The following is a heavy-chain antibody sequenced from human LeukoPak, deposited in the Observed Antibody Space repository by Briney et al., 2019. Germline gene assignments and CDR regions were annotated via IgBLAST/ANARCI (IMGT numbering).Heavy chain of an antibody. CDR3: AREGNGYFDY. Sequence: GGSLRLSCAASGFTVSNIYMSWVRQAPGKGLEWVSVIYSGGGTFYSDSVKGRFIISRDSSKNTLYLQMNSLRAEDTAVYYCAREGNGYFDYWGQGTLVTVSS. D-gene: IGHD2-8*01. CDR2: IYSGGGT. V-gene: IGHV3-53*01. J-gene: IGHJ4*02. CDR1: GFTVSNIY.